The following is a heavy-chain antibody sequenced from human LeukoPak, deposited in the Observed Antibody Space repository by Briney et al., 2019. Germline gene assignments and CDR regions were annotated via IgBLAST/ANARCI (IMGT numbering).Heavy chain of an antibody. CDR1: GASISSGSYY. D-gene: IGHD1-26*01. Sequence: SETLSLTCIVSGASISSGSYYWGWIRQPPGKGLEWIGYIYYSGSTNYNPSLKSRVTISIDTSKNQFSLKLSSVTAADTAVYYCARHQWVPAFDIWGQGTMVTVSS. V-gene: IGHV4-61*05. J-gene: IGHJ3*02. CDR3: ARHQWVPAFDI. CDR2: IYYSGST.